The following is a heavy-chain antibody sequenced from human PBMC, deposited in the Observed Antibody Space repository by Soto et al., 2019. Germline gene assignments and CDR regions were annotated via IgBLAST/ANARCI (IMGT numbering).Heavy chain of an antibody. CDR1: GYSFTSYG. CDR2: ISANNANT. Sequence: QVQLVQSGAEVKKPGASVKVACKASGYSFTSYGVSWVRQAPGQGLEWMGWISANNANTNYAQKLQGRVTMTTYTATSTAYMELRSLRSDDNAVYYCARFLRDGLLWFGDRGKPEAFDIWGLGTMVTVSS. CDR3: ARFLRDGLLWFGDRGKPEAFDI. J-gene: IGHJ3*02. D-gene: IGHD3-10*01. V-gene: IGHV1-18*01.